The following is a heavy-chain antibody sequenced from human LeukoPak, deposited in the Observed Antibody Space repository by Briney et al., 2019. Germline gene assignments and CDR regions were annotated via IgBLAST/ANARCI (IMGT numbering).Heavy chain of an antibody. Sequence: GGSLRLSCAASGFTFSNARMSWVRQAPGKGLEWVGRIKSKTDGGTTDYAAPVKGRFTISRDDSKNTLYLQMNNLKTEDTAVYYCTTRGGYSYSDAFDIWGQGTMVTVSS. J-gene: IGHJ3*02. D-gene: IGHD5-18*01. V-gene: IGHV3-15*01. CDR3: TTRGGYSYSDAFDI. CDR2: IKSKTDGGTT. CDR1: GFTFSNAR.